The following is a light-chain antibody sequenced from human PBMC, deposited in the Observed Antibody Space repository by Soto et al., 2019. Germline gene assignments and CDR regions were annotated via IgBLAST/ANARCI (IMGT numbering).Light chain of an antibody. CDR3: QQYNKSPLWT. CDR2: GAS. Sequence: EIVMTQSPATLSVSPGERATLSCRASQSVSSNLAWYQQKLGQAPRLLIYGASTRATGIPARFSGSGSGTEFTFTISSLQSEDFAVYHCQQYNKSPLWTFGQGTKVEIK. CDR1: QSVSSN. J-gene: IGKJ1*01. V-gene: IGKV3-15*01.